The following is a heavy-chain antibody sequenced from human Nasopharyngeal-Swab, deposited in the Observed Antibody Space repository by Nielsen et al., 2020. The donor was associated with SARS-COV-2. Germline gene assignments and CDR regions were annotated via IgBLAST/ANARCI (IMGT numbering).Heavy chain of an antibody. J-gene: IGHJ6*02. CDR1: GGSVSSGSYY. CDR3: SRDHSGSGSPRMDV. Sequence: SETLSPTCTVSGGSVSSGSYYWSWIRQPPGKGLEWIGYIYYSGSTNYNPSLKSRVTISVDTSKNQFSLKLSSVTAADTAVYYCSRDHSGSGSPRMDVWGQGTTVTVSS. D-gene: IGHD3-10*01. V-gene: IGHV4-61*01. CDR2: IYYSGST.